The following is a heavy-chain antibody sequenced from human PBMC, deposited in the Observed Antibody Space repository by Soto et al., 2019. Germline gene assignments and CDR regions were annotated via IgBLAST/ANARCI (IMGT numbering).Heavy chain of an antibody. D-gene: IGHD1-7*01. CDR3: ASDLSGNTTPYFDL. Sequence: GGSLRLSCAASGFDFSSYWMHWVRQTTGKGPVWVSRIYNDGSRTGYADSVKGRFTISRDNDKNTLYLQMSSLTVEDTAVYYSASDLSGNTTPYFDLWGQGTLVTVSS. CDR2: IYNDGSRT. CDR1: GFDFSSYW. J-gene: IGHJ4*02. V-gene: IGHV3-74*01.